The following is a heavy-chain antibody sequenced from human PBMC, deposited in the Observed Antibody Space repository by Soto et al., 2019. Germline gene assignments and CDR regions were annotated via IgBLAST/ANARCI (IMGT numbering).Heavy chain of an antibody. D-gene: IGHD3-3*01. CDR3: ARDRVLRFLEWLPYYGMDV. J-gene: IGHJ6*02. CDR2: IKQDGSEK. V-gene: IGHV3-7*01. CDR1: GFTFSSYW. Sequence: GGSLRLSCAASGFTFSSYWMSWVRQAPGKGLEWVANIKQDGSEKYYVDSVKGRFTISRDNTKNSLFLQMNSLRAEDTAVYYCARDRVLRFLEWLPYYGMDVWGQGTTVTVSS.